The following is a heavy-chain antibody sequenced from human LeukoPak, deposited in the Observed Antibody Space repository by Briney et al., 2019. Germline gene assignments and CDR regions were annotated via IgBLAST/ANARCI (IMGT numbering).Heavy chain of an antibody. CDR1: GYTFTGYY. CDR3: ARLTYYYDSSGYSGRYYFDY. V-gene: IGHV1-2*04. D-gene: IGHD3-22*01. Sequence: ASVKVSCKASGYTFTGYYMHWVRQAPGQGLEWMGWINPNSGGTNYAQKFQGWVTMTRDTSISTAYMELSRLRSDDTAVYYCARLTYYYDSSGYSGRYYFDYWGQGTLVTVSS. J-gene: IGHJ4*02. CDR2: INPNSGGT.